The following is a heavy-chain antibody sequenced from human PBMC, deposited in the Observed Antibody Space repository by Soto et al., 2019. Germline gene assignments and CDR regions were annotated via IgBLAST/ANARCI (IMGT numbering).Heavy chain of an antibody. Sequence: QVQLVQSGAEVKKPGSSVKVSCKASGGTFSSYAIRWVRQAPGQGLEWMGGLIPIFGTANYAQKFQGRVTITADEYKSTAYMELSSLRSEDTAVYYCARVPHPLLGGYPYYYHGMDVWGQGTTVTVSS. J-gene: IGHJ6*02. V-gene: IGHV1-69*01. CDR1: GGTFSSYA. CDR3: ARVPHPLLGGYPYYYHGMDV. D-gene: IGHD3-22*01. CDR2: LIPIFGTA.